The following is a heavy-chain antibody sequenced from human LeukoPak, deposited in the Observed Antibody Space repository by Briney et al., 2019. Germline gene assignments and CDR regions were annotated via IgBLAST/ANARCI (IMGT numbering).Heavy chain of an antibody. V-gene: IGHV1-2*02. J-gene: IGHJ4*02. Sequence: ASVKVSCKASGYTFTGYYMHWVRQAPGQGLEWMGWINPNSGGTNYAQKFQGRVTMTRDTSISTAYMELSRLRSDDTAVYYWARSQYVWGSPSFDYWGQGTLVTVSS. CDR3: ARSQYVWGSPSFDY. D-gene: IGHD3-16*01. CDR2: INPNSGGT. CDR1: GYTFTGYY.